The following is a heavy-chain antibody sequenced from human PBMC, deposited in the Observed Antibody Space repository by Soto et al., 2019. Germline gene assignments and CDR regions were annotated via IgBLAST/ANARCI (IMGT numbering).Heavy chain of an antibody. CDR1: GASISSSSNY. CDR2: IYYSGNT. CDR3: ARHSDDDYTTLDY. Sequence: SETLSLTCSVAGASISSSSNYWGWIRQPPGKGLEWIGSIYYSGNTYYNPSLESRITISLDTSKNQVSLKVYSVTAADTAVYYCARHSDDDYTTLDYWGQGTLVTVS. J-gene: IGHJ4*02. V-gene: IGHV4-39*01. D-gene: IGHD4-4*01.